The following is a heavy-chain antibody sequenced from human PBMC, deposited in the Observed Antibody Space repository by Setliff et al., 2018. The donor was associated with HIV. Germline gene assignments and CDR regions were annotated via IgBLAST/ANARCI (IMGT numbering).Heavy chain of an antibody. CDR2: IIPIYGTA. Sequence: SVKVSCKASGGSFTGYAITWVRQVPGQGLEAVGGIIPIYGTANYAQKFLGRLTITTDESRATAYMELLSLRSEDTAVYYCAIVPPSRNWFDPWGQGTLVTVSS. CDR3: AIVPPSRNWFDP. J-gene: IGHJ5*02. CDR1: GGSFTGYA. V-gene: IGHV1-69*05.